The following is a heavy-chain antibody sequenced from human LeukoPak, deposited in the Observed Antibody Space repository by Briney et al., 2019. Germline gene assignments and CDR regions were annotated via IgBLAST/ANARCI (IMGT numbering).Heavy chain of an antibody. CDR2: ISGSGGST. CDR1: GFTFSSYA. Sequence: GGSLRLSCAASGFTFSSYAMSWVRQAPGKGLEWVSAISGSGGSTYYADSVKGRFTISRDNSKNTLYLQMNSLRAEDTAVYYCAKEEGNYDFWSGYYNFDYWGQGTLVTVSS. V-gene: IGHV3-23*01. CDR3: AKEEGNYDFWSGYYNFDY. D-gene: IGHD3-3*01. J-gene: IGHJ4*02.